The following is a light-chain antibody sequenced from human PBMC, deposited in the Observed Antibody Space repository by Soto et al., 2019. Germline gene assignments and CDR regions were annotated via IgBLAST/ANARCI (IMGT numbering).Light chain of an antibody. CDR1: QSVSSN. Sequence: EIVMTQSPATLSVSPGERATLSCRASQSVSSNLAWYQQKPGQAPRLLIYGASTRATGIPARFSGSGSGTEFPLTISRLQSEDFAVYYCPQYNNWPLTFGGGTKVEFK. CDR3: PQYNNWPLT. J-gene: IGKJ4*01. V-gene: IGKV3D-15*01. CDR2: GAS.